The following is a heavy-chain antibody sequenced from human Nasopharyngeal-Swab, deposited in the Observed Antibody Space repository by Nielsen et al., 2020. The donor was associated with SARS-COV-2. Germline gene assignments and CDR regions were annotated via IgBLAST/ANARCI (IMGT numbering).Heavy chain of an antibody. CDR3: ARGGWEGIEAADTRVY. CDR2: ISSSSSNI. D-gene: IGHD6-13*01. CDR1: GFTFSSYS. J-gene: IGHJ4*02. V-gene: IGHV3-21*03. Sequence: GASLKISCAASGFTFSSYSMNWVRQAPGKGLEWVSSISSSSSNIYYADSVKGRFTISRDNAKNSLYLQMNSLKAEDTAVYYCARGGWEGIEAADTRVYWGQGTLVTVSS.